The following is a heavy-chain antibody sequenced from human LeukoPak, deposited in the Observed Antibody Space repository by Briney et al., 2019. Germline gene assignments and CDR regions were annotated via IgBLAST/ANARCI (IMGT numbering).Heavy chain of an antibody. V-gene: IGHV1-2*02. CDR3: ARSLTIFGVVTPLSY. CDR2: INPNSGGT. D-gene: IGHD3-3*01. Sequence: ASVKVSCKASGYTFTGYYMHWVRQAPGQGLEWMGWINPNSGGTNYAQKFQGRVTMTRDTSISTAYMELSRLRSDGTAVYYCARSLTIFGVVTPLSYWGQGTLVTVSS. J-gene: IGHJ4*02. CDR1: GYTFTGYY.